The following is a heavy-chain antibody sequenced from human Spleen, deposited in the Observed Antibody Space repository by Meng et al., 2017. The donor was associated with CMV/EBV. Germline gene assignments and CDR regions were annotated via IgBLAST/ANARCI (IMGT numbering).Heavy chain of an antibody. Sequence: QVQLQQWGGVLLKPSETLSLTCAVYGGSFSGYYWSWIRQPPGKGLEWIGEINHSGSTNYNPSLKSRVTISVDTSKNQFSLKLSSVTAADTAVYYCARGLNIVVVPAAMGYNWFDPWGQGTLVTVS. D-gene: IGHD2-2*01. CDR1: GGSFSGYY. CDR3: ARGLNIVVVPAAMGYNWFDP. V-gene: IGHV4-34*01. J-gene: IGHJ5*02. CDR2: INHSGST.